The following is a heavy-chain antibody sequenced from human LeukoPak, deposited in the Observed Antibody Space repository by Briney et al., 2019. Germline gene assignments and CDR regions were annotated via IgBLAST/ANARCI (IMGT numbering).Heavy chain of an antibody. Sequence: PSETLSLTCTVSGGSISSSYWSWIRPPPGKGLEWIGYIFYSGTAIYNPSLKSRVTISVDTSKNQISLKLSSVTAADTAVYYCASDSSGDGYISGYNWGQGTLVTVSS. D-gene: IGHD5-24*01. V-gene: IGHV4-59*01. J-gene: IGHJ4*02. CDR1: GGSISSSY. CDR2: IFYSGTA. CDR3: ASDSSGDGYISGYN.